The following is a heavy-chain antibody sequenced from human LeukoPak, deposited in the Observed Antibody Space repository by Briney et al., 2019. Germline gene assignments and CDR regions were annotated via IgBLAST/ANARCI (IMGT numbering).Heavy chain of an antibody. CDR1: GGSFSGYY. Sequence: SETLSLTCAVYGGSFSGYYWSWIRQPPGKGLEWIGEINHSGSTNYNPSLKSRVTISVDTSKNQFSLKLSSVTAADTAVYYCARTMVRGVIITPRLFYGMDVWGKGTTVTVSS. J-gene: IGHJ6*04. V-gene: IGHV4-34*01. CDR2: INHSGST. CDR3: ARTMVRGVIITPRLFYGMDV. D-gene: IGHD3-10*01.